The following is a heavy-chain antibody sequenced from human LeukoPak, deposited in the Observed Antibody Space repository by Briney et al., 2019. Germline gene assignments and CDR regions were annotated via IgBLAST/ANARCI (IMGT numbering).Heavy chain of an antibody. J-gene: IGHJ5*02. V-gene: IGHV3-74*01. Sequence: GGSLRLSCAASGFTFSSYWVPWVRQAPGEGLVWVSRINSDGSSTSYADSVKGRFTISRDNAKNTLYLQMNSLRAEDTAVYYCARVSYDFWSGGRLDWFDPWGQGTLVTVSS. CDR1: GFTFSSYW. CDR3: ARVSYDFWSGGRLDWFDP. CDR2: INSDGSST. D-gene: IGHD3-3*01.